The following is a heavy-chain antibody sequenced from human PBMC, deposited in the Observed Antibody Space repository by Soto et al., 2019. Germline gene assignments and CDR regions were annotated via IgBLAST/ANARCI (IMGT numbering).Heavy chain of an antibody. CDR1: GFTFSSYD. CDR3: ARGGYYYYYGMDV. Sequence: AGGSLRLSCAASGFTFSSYDMHWVRQATGKGLEWVSAIGTAGDTYYPGSVKGRFTISRENAKNSLYLQMNSLRAGDTAVYYCARGGYYYYYGMDVWGQGTTVTVSS. CDR2: IGTAGDT. V-gene: IGHV3-13*01. J-gene: IGHJ6*02.